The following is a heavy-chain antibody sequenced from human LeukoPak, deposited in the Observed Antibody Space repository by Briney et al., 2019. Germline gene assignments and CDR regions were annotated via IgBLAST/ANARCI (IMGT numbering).Heavy chain of an antibody. V-gene: IGHV1-2*02. D-gene: IGHD3-10*01. CDR3: ARSFYGSGSYYNWFDP. CDR2: INPNSGGT. CDR1: GYTFTSYA. Sequence: ASVKVSCKASGYTFTSYAMNWVRQAPGQGLEWMGWINPNSGGTNYAQKFQGRVTMTRDTSISTAYMELSRLRSDDTAVYYCARSFYGSGSYYNWFDPWGQGTLVTVSS. J-gene: IGHJ5*02.